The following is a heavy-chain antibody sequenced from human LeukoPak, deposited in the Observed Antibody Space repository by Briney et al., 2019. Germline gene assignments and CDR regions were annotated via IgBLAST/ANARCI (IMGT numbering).Heavy chain of an antibody. D-gene: IGHD6-19*01. V-gene: IGHV3-30*02. Sequence: GGSLRLSCAASGFIFSSYGMHWVRQAPGKGLEWVAFIRYDDSRRLYADSVKGRFTISRDDSKNTLYLQMNFLRPGDTAVYYCAKALVITVAGTYYFDYWGQGTLVTVSS. J-gene: IGHJ4*02. CDR3: AKALVITVAGTYYFDY. CDR2: IRYDDSRR. CDR1: GFIFSSYG.